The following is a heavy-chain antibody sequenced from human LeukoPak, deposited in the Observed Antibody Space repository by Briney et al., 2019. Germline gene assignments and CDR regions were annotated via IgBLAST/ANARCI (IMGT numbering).Heavy chain of an antibody. J-gene: IGHJ6*03. V-gene: IGHV4-31*03. Sequence: PSETLSLTCTVSGGSISSGGYYWSWIRQHPGKGLEWIGYIYYSRSTYYNPSLKSRVTISVDTSKNQFSLKLSSVTAADTAVYYCARANIAAAGIKGYYYYYMDVWGKGTTVTVSS. CDR1: GGSISSGGYY. D-gene: IGHD6-13*01. CDR3: ARANIAAAGIKGYYYYYMDV. CDR2: IYYSRST.